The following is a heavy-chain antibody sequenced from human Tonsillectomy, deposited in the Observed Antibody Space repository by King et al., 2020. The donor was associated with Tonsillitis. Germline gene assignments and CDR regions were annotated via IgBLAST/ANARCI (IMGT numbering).Heavy chain of an antibody. CDR1: GFSLSTSEMR. D-gene: IGHD3-22*01. CDR3: ARIQEGRYYFDSSGYYYYYYYMDV. J-gene: IGHJ6*03. CDR2: IDWYDEE. Sequence: TLKESGPALVKPTQTLTLTCTFSGFSLSTSEMRVCWIRQPPGKSLEWLARIDWYDEEFYSTSLMTRLTISKDTSKNQVVLTMTNMDPVDTATYYCARIQEGRYYFDSSGYYYYYYYMDVWGTGTTVTVSS. V-gene: IGHV2-70*04.